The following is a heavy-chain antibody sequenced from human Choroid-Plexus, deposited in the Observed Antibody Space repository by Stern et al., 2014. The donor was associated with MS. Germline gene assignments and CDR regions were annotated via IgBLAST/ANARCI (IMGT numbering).Heavy chain of an antibody. CDR3: AKDRQYLTYFFDH. D-gene: IGHD2/OR15-2a*01. V-gene: IGHV3-30*18. CDR1: GFTLGSCA. CDR2: VSYDGSNK. Sequence: VQLVESEGGVVQPGRPLRLSCVASGFTLGSCAMHWVRQAPGKGLEWGAGVSYDGSNKYYADPVKGRFTISRDNSQNTLYMQMSSLRPEDTAVYYCAKDRQYLTYFFDHWGQGSLVTVSS. J-gene: IGHJ5*02.